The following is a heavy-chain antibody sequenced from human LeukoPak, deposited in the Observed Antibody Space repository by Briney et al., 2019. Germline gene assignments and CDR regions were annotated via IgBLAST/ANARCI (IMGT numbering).Heavy chain of an antibody. CDR2: TYYRSKWYN. V-gene: IGHV6-1*01. Sequence: SQTLSLTCAISGDSVSSNSAAWNWTRQSPSRGLEWLGRTYYRSKWYNDYAVSVKSRITINPDTSKNQFSLQLNSVTPEDTAVYYCAREEDTAMIYFDYWGQGTLVTVSS. D-gene: IGHD5-18*01. CDR1: GDSVSSNSAA. CDR3: AREEDTAMIYFDY. J-gene: IGHJ4*02.